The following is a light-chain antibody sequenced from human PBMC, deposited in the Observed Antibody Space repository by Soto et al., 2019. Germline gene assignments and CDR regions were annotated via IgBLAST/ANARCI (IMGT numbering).Light chain of an antibody. J-gene: IGLJ1*01. CDR2: EVS. CDR1: SSDVGGYYY. CDR3: SSYAGTNTPYV. Sequence: QSALTQPPSASGSPGQSVTISCTGTSSDVGGYYYVSWYQQHPGKAPKLMIYEVSKRPSGVPDRFSGSKSGNTASLTVSGLQAEDEADYYFSSYAGTNTPYVFGTGTKLTVL. V-gene: IGLV2-8*01.